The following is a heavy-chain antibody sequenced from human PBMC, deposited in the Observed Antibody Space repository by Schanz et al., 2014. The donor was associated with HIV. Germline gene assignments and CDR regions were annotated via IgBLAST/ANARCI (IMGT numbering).Heavy chain of an antibody. CDR2: FYSSGST. CDR1: GGSFSAYY. CDR3: ARDIRGGSSWVDNWFDP. D-gene: IGHD6-13*01. J-gene: IGHJ5*02. V-gene: IGHV4-59*10. Sequence: QVQLQQWGAGLLKPSETLSLTCVVYGGSFSAYYWSWIRQPPGKGLEWIGRFYSSGSTNYNPSLKSRLTMSGDTSKNHFSLKLSSVTAADTAVYYCARDIRGGSSWVDNWFDPWGQGTLVIVSS.